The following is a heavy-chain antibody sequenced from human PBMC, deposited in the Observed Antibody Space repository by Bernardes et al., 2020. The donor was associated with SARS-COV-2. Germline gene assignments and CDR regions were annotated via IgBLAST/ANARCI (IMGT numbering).Heavy chain of an antibody. CDR1: GYTFTGYY. D-gene: IGHD3-10*01. V-gene: IGHV1-2*02. Sequence: ASLKVSCKASGYTFTGYYMPWVRQAPGQGLEWMGWITPTSGGTTYAQKFQGRVTMTRDTSISTAYMELSRLRSDDTAVYYCARERTMVRGVDAFDIWGQGTMVTVSS. J-gene: IGHJ3*02. CDR2: ITPTSGGT. CDR3: ARERTMVRGVDAFDI.